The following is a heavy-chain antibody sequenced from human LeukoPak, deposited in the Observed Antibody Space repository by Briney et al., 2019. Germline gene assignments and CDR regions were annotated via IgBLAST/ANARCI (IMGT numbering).Heavy chain of an antibody. CDR2: INHSGST. V-gene: IGHV4-34*01. CDR1: GGSISPYY. J-gene: IGHJ4*02. Sequence: KPSETLSLTCTVSGGSISPYYWSWIRQPPGKGLEWIGEINHSGSTNYNPFLKSRVTISVDTSKNQFSLKLSSVAAADTAVYYCATLPEDYGDTITDYWGQGTLVTVSS. D-gene: IGHD4-17*01. CDR3: ATLPEDYGDTITDY.